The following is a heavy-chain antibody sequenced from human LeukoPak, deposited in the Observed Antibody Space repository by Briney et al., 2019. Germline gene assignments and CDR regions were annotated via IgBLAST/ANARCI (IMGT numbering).Heavy chain of an antibody. V-gene: IGHV4-61*01. J-gene: IGHJ4*02. D-gene: IGHD3-9*01. CDR2: IYYSGST. CDR1: GGSVSSGSYY. Sequence: PSETLSLTCTVSGGSVSSGSYYWSWFRQPPGKGLEWIGYIYYSGSTNYNPSLKSRVTISVDTSKNQFSLKLSSVTAADTAVYYCARVGYFDWLLDYWGQGTLVTVSS. CDR3: ARVGYFDWLLDY.